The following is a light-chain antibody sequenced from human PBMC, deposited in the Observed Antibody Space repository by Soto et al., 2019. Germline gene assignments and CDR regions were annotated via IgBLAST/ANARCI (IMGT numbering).Light chain of an antibody. CDR2: DTS. V-gene: IGKV3-11*01. CDR1: QSVDTY. J-gene: IGKJ3*01. Sequence: LTQSPAILSLSPGERATLSCTASQSVDTYIAWYQQRPGQPPRLLIHDTSHRASGVPARFRGSGPGTDFTLTIASLEPEDFAVYFCQQRRNWVSFGPG. CDR3: QQRRNWVS.